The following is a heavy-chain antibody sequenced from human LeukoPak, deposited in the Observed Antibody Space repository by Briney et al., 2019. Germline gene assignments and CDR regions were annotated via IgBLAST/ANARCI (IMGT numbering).Heavy chain of an antibody. CDR1: GFTFSSYS. CDR2: ISSSSSYI. J-gene: IGHJ6*03. Sequence: GGSLRLSCAASGFTFSSYSMNWVRQAPGKGLEWVSSISSSSSYIYYADSVKGRFTISRDNAKNSLYLQMNSLRAEDTAVYYCARSEPPYYYYYMDVWGKGTTVTISS. V-gene: IGHV3-21*01. CDR3: ARSEPPYYYYYMDV.